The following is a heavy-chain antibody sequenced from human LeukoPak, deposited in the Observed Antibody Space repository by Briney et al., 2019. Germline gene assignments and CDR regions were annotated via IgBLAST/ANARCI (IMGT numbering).Heavy chain of an antibody. CDR2: LSRGGGST. CDR1: GFTFSSYG. Sequence: PGGSLRLSCAASGFTFSSYGMSWVRQAPGKGLEWVSTLSRGGGSTYYADSVKGRFTISRDNSKNRLYLQMNSLRAEDTAVYYCVKDLAARLDYWGQGTLVTVSS. J-gene: IGHJ4*02. D-gene: IGHD6-6*01. V-gene: IGHV3-23*01. CDR3: VKDLAARLDY.